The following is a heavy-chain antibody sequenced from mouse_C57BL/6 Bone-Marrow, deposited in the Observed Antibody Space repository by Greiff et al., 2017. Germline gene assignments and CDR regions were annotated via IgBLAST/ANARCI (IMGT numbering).Heavy chain of an antibody. D-gene: IGHD2-1*01. CDR3: ARSPRNYVWYFDV. CDR1: GYTFTSYW. Sequence: QVQLKQPGAELVKPGASVKLSCKASGYTFTSYWMHWVKQRPGRGLEWIGRIDPNSGGTKYNEKFKSKATLTVDKPSSTAYMQLSSLTSEDSAVYDCARSPRNYVWYFDVWGTGTTVTVSS. V-gene: IGHV1-72*01. J-gene: IGHJ1*03. CDR2: IDPNSGGT.